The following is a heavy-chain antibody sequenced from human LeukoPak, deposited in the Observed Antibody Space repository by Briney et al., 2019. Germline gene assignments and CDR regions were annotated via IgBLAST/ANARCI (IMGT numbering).Heavy chain of an antibody. CDR1: GGSISSSNW. Sequence: PSETLSLTCAVSGGSISSSNWWSWVRQPPGKGLEWIGEIYHSGSTNYNPSLKSRVTISVDTSKNQFSLKLSSVTAADTAVYYCASHYDSSGYYAADYWGQGTLVTVSS. J-gene: IGHJ4*02. V-gene: IGHV4-4*02. CDR2: IYHSGST. CDR3: ASHYDSSGYYAADY. D-gene: IGHD3-22*01.